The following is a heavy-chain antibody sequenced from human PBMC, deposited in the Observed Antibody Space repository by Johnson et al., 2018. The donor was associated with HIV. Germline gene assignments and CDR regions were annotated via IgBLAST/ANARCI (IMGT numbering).Heavy chain of an antibody. CDR3: AREDDSSGYYYFFGAFDI. CDR2: IYSGGTT. CDR1: GFTVSSNY. J-gene: IGHJ3*02. D-gene: IGHD3-22*01. V-gene: IGHV3-66*01. Sequence: VQLVESGGGLVKPGGSLRLSCAASGFTVSSNYVSWVRQAPGKGLEWVSVIYSGGTTYYADSVKGRFTISRDNSKNTVYLQMNSLRVEDTAVYFCAREDDSSGYYYFFGAFDIWGQGTMVTVSS.